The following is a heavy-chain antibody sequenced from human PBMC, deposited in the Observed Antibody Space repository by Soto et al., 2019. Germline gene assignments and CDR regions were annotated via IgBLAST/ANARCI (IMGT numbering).Heavy chain of an antibody. CDR3: TRPGYDFWSGYHTDY. J-gene: IGHJ4*02. V-gene: IGHV3-73*01. Sequence: XGSLRLSCAASGFTFSGSAMHWVRQASGKGLEWVGRTRSKANSYATAYAASVKGRFTISRDDSKNTAYLQMNSLKTEDTAVYYCTRPGYDFWSGYHTDYWGQGTLVTVSS. D-gene: IGHD3-3*01. CDR2: TRSKANSYAT. CDR1: GFTFSGSA.